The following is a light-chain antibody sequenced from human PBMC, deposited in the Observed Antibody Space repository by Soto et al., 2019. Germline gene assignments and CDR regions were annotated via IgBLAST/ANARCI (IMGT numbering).Light chain of an antibody. CDR1: QRIGTY. CDR2: DAS. CDR3: QQRNYWPRA. Sequence: EIVLTQSPATLSLSPGEGATLSCRASQRIGTYLAWYQHKPGQAPRLLIYDASNRATGIPARFGGGGSGTDFSLTISSLEPDDFVFYYCQQRNYWPRAFGRGTNVEIK. V-gene: IGKV3-11*01. J-gene: IGKJ4*01.